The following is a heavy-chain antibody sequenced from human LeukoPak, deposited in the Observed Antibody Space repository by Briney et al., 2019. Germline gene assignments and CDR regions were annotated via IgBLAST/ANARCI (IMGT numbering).Heavy chain of an antibody. CDR2: IKQDGSER. CDR1: GLTFSSYW. D-gene: IGHD3-3*01. V-gene: IGHV3-7*01. J-gene: IGHJ4*02. CDR3: ARKDFWSGYFDY. Sequence: GGSLRLSCAASGLTFSSYWMSWVRQAPGKGLEWVANIKQDGSERYYVDSVKGRFTISRDNAKNSVYLQMNSLRVEDTAVYYCARKDFWSGYFDYWGQGTLVTVSS.